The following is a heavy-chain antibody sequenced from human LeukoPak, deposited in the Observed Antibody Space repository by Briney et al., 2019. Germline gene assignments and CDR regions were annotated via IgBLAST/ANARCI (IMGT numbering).Heavy chain of an antibody. CDR3: ARRSTIFGVVTVAAGMDV. CDR1: GGSISSGDYY. CDR2: IYYSGST. V-gene: IGHV4-30-4*01. Sequence: SQTLSLTCTVSGGSISSGDYYWSWIRQPPGKGLEWIGYIYYSGSTYYNPSLKSRVAISVDTSKNQFSLKLSSVTAADTAVYYCARRSTIFGVVTVAAGMDVWGQGTTVTVSS. D-gene: IGHD3-3*01. J-gene: IGHJ6*02.